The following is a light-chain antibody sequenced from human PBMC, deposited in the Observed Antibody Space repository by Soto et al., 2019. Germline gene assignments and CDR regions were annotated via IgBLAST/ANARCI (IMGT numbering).Light chain of an antibody. V-gene: IGLV1-40*01. Sequence: QAVVTQPPSVSGAPGQRVTISCTAGSSDLGAGYDVHWYQHVPGTAPKLLISGNTNRPSGVPDRFSGSKSGTSASLAITGLQAEDEADYYCQSYDNSLSGSVVFGGGTKLTVL. J-gene: IGLJ2*01. CDR1: SSDLGAGYD. CDR2: GNT. CDR3: QSYDNSLSGSVV.